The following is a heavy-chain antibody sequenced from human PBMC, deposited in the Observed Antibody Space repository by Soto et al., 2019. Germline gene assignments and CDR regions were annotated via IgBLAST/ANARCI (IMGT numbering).Heavy chain of an antibody. Sequence: EVQLVESGGGLVQPGGSLRLSCAASGFTFSSYWMSWVRQAPGKGLEWVANIKQDGSEKYYVDSAKGRFTISRDNAKNSLYLQMNSLRAEDTAVYYCAKDTAMVTLYYYYMDVWGKGTTVTVSS. CDR3: AKDTAMVTLYYYYMDV. D-gene: IGHD5-18*01. CDR1: GFTFSSYW. CDR2: IKQDGSEK. V-gene: IGHV3-7*04. J-gene: IGHJ6*03.